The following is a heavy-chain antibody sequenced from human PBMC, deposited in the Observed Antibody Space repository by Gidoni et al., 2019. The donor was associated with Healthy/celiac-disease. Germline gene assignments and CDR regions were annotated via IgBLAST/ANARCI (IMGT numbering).Heavy chain of an antibody. CDR2: INPSGCST. CDR3: AGPSVAGTTDAFDI. J-gene: IGHJ3*02. D-gene: IGHD6-19*01. Sequence: QVQLVQAGAEVKKPGASVKVSCKAAGDTFTSYYMQWVRQAPGQGLEWMGIINPSGCSTSYAQKFQGRVTMTRDTSTSTVYMELSSLRSEDTAVYYCAGPSVAGTTDAFDIWGQGTMVTVSS. CDR1: GDTFTSYY. V-gene: IGHV1-46*01.